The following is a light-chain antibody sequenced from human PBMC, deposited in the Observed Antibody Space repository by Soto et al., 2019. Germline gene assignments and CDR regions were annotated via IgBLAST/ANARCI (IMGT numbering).Light chain of an antibody. Sequence: QSALTQPASVSGSPGQSITISCTGTSSDVGGYNYVSWYQQHPGKAPKLMIYEVSNRPSGVSNRFSGSKSGNTASLTISGLQAEDEADYYCSSYISTNTSHVFGTGTKVTVL. J-gene: IGLJ1*01. CDR3: SSYISTNTSHV. V-gene: IGLV2-14*01. CDR2: EVS. CDR1: SSDVGGYNY.